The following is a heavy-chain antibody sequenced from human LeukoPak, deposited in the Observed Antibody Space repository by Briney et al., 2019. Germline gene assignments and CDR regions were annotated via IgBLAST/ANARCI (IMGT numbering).Heavy chain of an antibody. V-gene: IGHV1-46*01. J-gene: IGHJ5*01. D-gene: IGHD6-13*01. Sequence: DSVKVSCKASGYTFTNHYIHWVRQAPGQGLEWMGIINPSGGSITYAQKLQGRVTMTRDMSTSTVYMELSSLRSEDTAVYYCARQQLERSFDSWGQGTLVTVSS. CDR2: INPSGGSI. CDR1: GYTFTNHY. CDR3: ARQQLERSFDS.